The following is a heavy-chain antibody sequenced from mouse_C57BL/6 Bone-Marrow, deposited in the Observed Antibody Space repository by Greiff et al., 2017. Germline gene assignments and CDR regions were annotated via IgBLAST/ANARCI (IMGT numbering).Heavy chain of an antibody. V-gene: IGHV1-66*01. D-gene: IGHD4-1*01. J-gene: IGHJ2*01. Sequence: QVQLQQSGPELVKPGASVKISCKASGYSFTSYYIHWVKQRPGQGLEWIGWICPGSGNTKYNEKFKGKATLTADTSSSTAYLQLSSLTSEDSAVYCWARDWDRGYFDYWGQGTTLTVSS. CDR1: GYSFTSYY. CDR2: ICPGSGNT. CDR3: ARDWDRGYFDY.